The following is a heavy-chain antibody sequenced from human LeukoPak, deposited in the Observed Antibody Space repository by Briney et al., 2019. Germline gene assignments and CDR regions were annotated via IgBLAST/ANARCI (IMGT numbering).Heavy chain of an antibody. J-gene: IGHJ4*02. Sequence: PGGSLRLSCAASGFTFSSYGTHWVRQAPGKGLEWVAFIRYDGSNKYYADSVKGRFTISRDNSKNTLYLQMNSLRAEDTAVYYCAKATFGELLLFDYWGQGTLVTVSS. CDR1: GFTFSSYG. CDR3: AKATFGELLLFDY. CDR2: IRYDGSNK. V-gene: IGHV3-30*02. D-gene: IGHD3-10*02.